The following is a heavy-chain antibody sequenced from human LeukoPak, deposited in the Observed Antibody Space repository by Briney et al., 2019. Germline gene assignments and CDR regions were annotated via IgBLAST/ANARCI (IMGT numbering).Heavy chain of an antibody. CDR1: GGSISSYY. Sequence: SETLSLTCTVSGGSISSYYWSWIRQPPGKGLEWIGYIYYSGSTYYNPSLKSRVTISVHTSKNQFSLKLSSVTAADTAVYYCARQEVEAGYCSGGSCYSDFDYWGQGTLVTVSS. D-gene: IGHD2-15*01. J-gene: IGHJ4*02. CDR3: ARQEVEAGYCSGGSCYSDFDY. V-gene: IGHV4-59*08. CDR2: IYYSGST.